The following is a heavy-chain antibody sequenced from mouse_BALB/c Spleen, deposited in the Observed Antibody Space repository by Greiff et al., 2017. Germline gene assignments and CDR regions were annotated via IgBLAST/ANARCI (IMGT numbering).Heavy chain of an antibody. D-gene: IGHD2-12*01. CDR2: IDTSDSYT. CDR3: ARLRRGLYAMDY. J-gene: IGHJ4*01. Sequence: QVQLQRPGAELVMPGASVKMSCKASGYTFTDYWMHWVKQRPGQGLEWIGAIDTSDSYTSYNQKFKGKATLTVDESSSTAYMQLSSLTSEDSAVYYCARLRRGLYAMDYWGQGTSVTVSS. CDR1: GYTFTDYW. V-gene: IGHV1-69*01.